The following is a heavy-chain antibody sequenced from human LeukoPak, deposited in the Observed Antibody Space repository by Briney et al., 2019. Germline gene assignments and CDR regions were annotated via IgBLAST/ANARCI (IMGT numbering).Heavy chain of an antibody. J-gene: IGHJ4*02. CDR3: ARSSGWYPYYFDY. CDR2: IYYTGST. D-gene: IGHD6-19*01. CDR1: GGSIRSYY. V-gene: IGHV4-59*12. Sequence: SETLSLTCTVSGGSIRSYYWSWVRQPPGKGLEYIGHIYYTGSTDYDPSLKSRVTMSLDTSKNQFSLKLSSVTAADTAVYYCARSSGWYPYYFDYWGQGTLVTVSS.